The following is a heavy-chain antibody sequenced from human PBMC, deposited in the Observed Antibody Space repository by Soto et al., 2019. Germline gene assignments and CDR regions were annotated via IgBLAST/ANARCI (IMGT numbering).Heavy chain of an antibody. D-gene: IGHD1-26*01. V-gene: IGHV3-23*01. Sequence: GGSLRLSCAASGFTFSSYAMSWVRQAPGKGLEWVSAISGSGGSTYYADSVKGRFTISRDNSKNTLYLQMNSLRAEDTAVYYCAKVLGVAGELRGVYAFDIWGQGTMVTVSS. CDR3: AKVLGVAGELRGVYAFDI. J-gene: IGHJ3*02. CDR2: ISGSGGST. CDR1: GFTFSSYA.